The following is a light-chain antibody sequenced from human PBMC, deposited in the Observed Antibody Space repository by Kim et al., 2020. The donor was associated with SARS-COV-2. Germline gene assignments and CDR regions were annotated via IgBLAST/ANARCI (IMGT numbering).Light chain of an antibody. Sequence: SPGRTAGITCSGDKLGDKSVFLYQQKPGQSPVLVIYQDTKRPSGIPERFSASNSGNTATLTISGTQATDEADYYCQAWDSGTAVVFGGGTQLTVL. V-gene: IGLV3-1*01. J-gene: IGLJ2*01. CDR1: KLGDKS. CDR2: QDT. CDR3: QAWDSGTAVV.